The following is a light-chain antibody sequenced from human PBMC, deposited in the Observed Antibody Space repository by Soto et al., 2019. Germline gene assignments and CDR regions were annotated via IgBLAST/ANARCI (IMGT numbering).Light chain of an antibody. J-gene: IGKJ4*01. Sequence: DIQMTQSPSSLSAFVGDRVTITCRASQTISTYLNWYQQKPGKAPKLLIYAASSLQSGVPSRFSGSGSGTDFTLTISSLQPEDFATYYCQQSYSTPPVTFGGGTKMDIK. CDR2: AAS. CDR3: QQSYSTPPVT. V-gene: IGKV1-39*01. CDR1: QTISTY.